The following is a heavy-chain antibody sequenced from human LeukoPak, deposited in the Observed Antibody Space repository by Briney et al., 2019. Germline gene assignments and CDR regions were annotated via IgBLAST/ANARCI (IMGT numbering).Heavy chain of an antibody. J-gene: IGHJ4*02. CDR3: ARGPHWDPHFDY. Sequence: ASVKVSCKASGFTFTAYHMHWVRQAPGQELEWMGWINPNSGGTNYAQKFQGRVTMTRDTSISTAYMELSGLRSDDTAVYYCARGPHWDPHFDYWGQGTLVTVSS. CDR1: GFTFTAYH. V-gene: IGHV1-2*02. CDR2: INPNSGGT. D-gene: IGHD7-27*01.